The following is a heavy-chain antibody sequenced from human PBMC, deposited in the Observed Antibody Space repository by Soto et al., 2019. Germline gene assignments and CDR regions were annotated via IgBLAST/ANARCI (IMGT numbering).Heavy chain of an antibody. J-gene: IGHJ4*02. CDR3: ARDKITGLFDY. Sequence: PSETLSLTCTVSGDSINSSYFWGWIRQSPGKGLEWIGSIYNSGNTYYNPSLKSRVTLSIDSSKNLFSLKLTSLTAADTAVYYCARDKITGLFDYWGQGTLVTVSS. D-gene: IGHD2-8*02. CDR1: GDSINSSYF. CDR2: IYNSGNT. V-gene: IGHV4-39*02.